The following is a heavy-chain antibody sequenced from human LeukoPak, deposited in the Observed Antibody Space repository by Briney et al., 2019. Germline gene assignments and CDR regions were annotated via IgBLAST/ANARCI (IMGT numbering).Heavy chain of an antibody. J-gene: IGHJ4*02. CDR3: ARVQGYFDF. Sequence: GGSLRLSCAASGFTFSSYWMSWVRQTPGKGLEWVANIKEDGSEKYYVDSVKGRFTISRDNAKDSLYLQMNSLRAEDTAVYYCARVQGYFDFWGQGTLVTVSS. CDR1: GFTFSSYW. CDR2: IKEDGSEK. V-gene: IGHV3-7*01.